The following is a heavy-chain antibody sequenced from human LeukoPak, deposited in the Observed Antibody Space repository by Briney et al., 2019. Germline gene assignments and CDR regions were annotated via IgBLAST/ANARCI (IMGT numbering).Heavy chain of an antibody. J-gene: IGHJ3*02. Sequence: ASVKVSCKASGGTFSSYAISWVRQAPGQGLEWMGGIIPIFGTANYAQKFQGRVTMTRNTSTSTVYMELSSLRSEDTAVYYCARIRDSYNDAYDIWGQGTMVTVPS. CDR1: GGTFSSYA. V-gene: IGHV1-69*05. D-gene: IGHD5-24*01. CDR2: IIPIFGTA. CDR3: ARIRDSYNDAYDI.